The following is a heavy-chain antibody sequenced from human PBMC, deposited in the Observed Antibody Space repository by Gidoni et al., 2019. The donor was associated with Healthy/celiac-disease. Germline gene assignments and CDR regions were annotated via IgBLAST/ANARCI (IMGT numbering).Heavy chain of an antibody. V-gene: IGHV3-11*06. D-gene: IGHD4-17*01. CDR2: ISSSSSET. CDR3: ARDLTTEGAFDI. J-gene: IGHJ3*02. Sequence: QVQLVESGGGLVKPGGSLRLSCAASGFTFSDYYMSWIRQAPGKGLEWVSYISSSSSETNYADSVKGRFTISRDNAKNSLYLQMNSLRAEDTAVYYCARDLTTEGAFDIWGQGTMVTVSS. CDR1: GFTFSDYY.